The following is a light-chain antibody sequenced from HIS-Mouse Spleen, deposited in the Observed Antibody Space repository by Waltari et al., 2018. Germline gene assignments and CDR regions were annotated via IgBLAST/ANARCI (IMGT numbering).Light chain of an antibody. CDR2: YAS. Sequence: EIVLTQSPAFQSVTPKGKVTITCRASQSIGSSLHWDQQKPDQAPKLLIKYASQSFSGVPSRFSGSGSGTDFTLTINSLEAEDAATYYCHQRSSLPWTFGQGTKVEIK. CDR3: HQRSSLPWT. CDR1: QSIGSS. V-gene: IGKV6-21*01. J-gene: IGKJ1*01.